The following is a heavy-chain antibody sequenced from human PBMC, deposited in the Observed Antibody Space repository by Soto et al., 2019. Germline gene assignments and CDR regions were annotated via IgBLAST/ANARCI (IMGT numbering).Heavy chain of an antibody. J-gene: IGHJ5*02. Sequence: ASVKVSCKASGDSFGSYAVSWVRQAPGQGLEWMGAIIPVFGTTNYTQKVQGRDTITADDSTTTAYMELSSLRSDDGAGYYWARESFGRFDAWGQGTLVTVSS. CDR2: IIPVFGTT. CDR1: GDSFGSYA. V-gene: IGHV1-69*13. D-gene: IGHD3-10*01. CDR3: ARESFGRFDA.